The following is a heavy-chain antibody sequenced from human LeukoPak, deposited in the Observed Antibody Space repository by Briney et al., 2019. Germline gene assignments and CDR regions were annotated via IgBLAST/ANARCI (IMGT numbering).Heavy chain of an antibody. CDR2: IYYSGST. D-gene: IGHD6-6*01. CDR1: GGSISSYY. V-gene: IGHV4-59*01. Sequence: SETLSLTCTVSGGSISSYYWSWIRQPPGKGLEWIGYIYYSGSTNYNPSLKSRVTISVDTSKNQFSLKLSSVTAADTAVYYCARGVGIAARPFWFDPWGQGTLVTVSS. CDR3: ARGVGIAARPFWFDP. J-gene: IGHJ5*02.